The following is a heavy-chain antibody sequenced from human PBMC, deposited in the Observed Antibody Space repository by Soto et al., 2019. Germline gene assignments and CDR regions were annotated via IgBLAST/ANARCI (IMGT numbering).Heavy chain of an antibody. CDR2: INHNGGT. D-gene: IGHD2-2*01. CDR3: AREVGYYSSTRRNLYFDY. CDR1: GGSFSGYY. V-gene: IGHV4-34*01. Sequence: PLETLSLTCAVDGGSFSGYYWSWVRQPPGKGLEWIGDINHNGGTNYNPSLKSRVIISVDTSKTQFSLKLSSVTAADTAVYYCAREVGYYSSTRRNLYFDYWGPGTLVTVSS. J-gene: IGHJ4*02.